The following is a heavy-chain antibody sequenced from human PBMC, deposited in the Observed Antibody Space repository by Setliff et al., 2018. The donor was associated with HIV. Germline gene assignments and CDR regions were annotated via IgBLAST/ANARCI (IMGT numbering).Heavy chain of an antibody. V-gene: IGHV4-4*07. CDR2: VYMSGKT. D-gene: IGHD4-17*01. CDR3: AREARRMGDYAPYYYYMGV. Sequence: SETLSLTCTVSGVSIDKNYWSWVRRPPGKGLEWIGRVYMSGKTNYSPSLKSRVTMSADTSKNQVSLKLTSVTAADTAVYYCAREARRMGDYAPYYYYMGVWGKGTTVTVSS. J-gene: IGHJ6*03. CDR1: GVSIDKNY.